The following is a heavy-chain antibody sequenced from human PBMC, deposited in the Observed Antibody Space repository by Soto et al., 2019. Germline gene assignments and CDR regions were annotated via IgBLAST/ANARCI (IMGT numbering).Heavy chain of an antibody. J-gene: IGHJ6*02. V-gene: IGHV2-26*01. Sequence: GSGPTLVNPTETLTLTCTVSGFSLSNARMGVSWIRQPPGKALEWLAHIFSNDEKSYSTSLKSRLTISKDTSKSQVVLTMTNMDPVDTATYYCARITLYYDFWSGYPLEYYGMDVWGQGTTVTVSS. CDR2: IFSNDEK. D-gene: IGHD3-3*01. CDR3: ARITLYYDFWSGYPLEYYGMDV. CDR1: GFSLSNARMG.